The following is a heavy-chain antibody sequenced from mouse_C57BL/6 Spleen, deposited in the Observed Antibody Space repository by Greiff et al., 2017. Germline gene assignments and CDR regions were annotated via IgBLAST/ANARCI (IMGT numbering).Heavy chain of an antibody. CDR3: TTLPRPDY. J-gene: IGHJ2*01. CDR2: IDPENGDT. Sequence: EVQLQQSGAELVRPGASVKLSCTASGFNIKDDYMHWVKQRPEQGLEWIGWIDPENGDTEYASKFQGKATITADTSSNTAYLQLSSLTSEDTAVYYCTTLPRPDYWGQGTTLTVSS. V-gene: IGHV14-4*01. D-gene: IGHD3-2*02. CDR1: GFNIKDDY.